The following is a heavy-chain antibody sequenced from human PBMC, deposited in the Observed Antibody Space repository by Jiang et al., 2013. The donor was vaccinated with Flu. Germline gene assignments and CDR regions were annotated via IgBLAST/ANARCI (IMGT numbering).Heavy chain of an antibody. J-gene: IGHJ4*02. Sequence: GAEVKKPGESLKISCKGSGYSFTSYWIGWVRQMPGKGLEWMGIIYPGDSDTRYSPSFQGQVTISADKSISTAYLQWSSLKASDTAMYYCARHVNLGEVDIVAILDYWGQGTLVTVSS. CDR3: ARHVNLGEVDIVAILDY. CDR1: GYSFTSYW. V-gene: IGHV5-51*01. D-gene: IGHD5-12*01. CDR2: IYPGDSDT.